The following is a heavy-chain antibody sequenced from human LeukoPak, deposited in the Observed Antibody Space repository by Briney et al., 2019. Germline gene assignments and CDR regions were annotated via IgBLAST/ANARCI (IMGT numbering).Heavy chain of an antibody. V-gene: IGHV3-30*03. D-gene: IGHD1-1*01. CDR3: ATGGTKTATGRMGY. CDR2: ISYDGSNK. CDR1: GFXFSHYG. J-gene: IGHJ4*02. Sequence: PGTSLRLSCAASGFXFSHYGMHWVRQAPGKGREWVAVISYDGSNKNYADPVEGRFTISRDNSKNTYLQMNSLRPEDTAVYYCATGGTKTATGRMGYWGQGTLVTVSS.